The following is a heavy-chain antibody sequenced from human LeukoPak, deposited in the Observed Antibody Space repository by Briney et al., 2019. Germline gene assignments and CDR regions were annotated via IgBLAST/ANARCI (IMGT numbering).Heavy chain of an antibody. V-gene: IGHV1-2*02. Sequence: ASVKVSCKSSGYTFTAYAMHWVRQAPGQGLEWMGWITPSDGANYAQKFQGRVTMTRDTSMSTAYMDLNRLTSDDTTVYFCARDRYGDGFAHFDYWGQGTLVTVSS. CDR1: GYTFTAYA. J-gene: IGHJ4*02. CDR3: ARDRYGDGFAHFDY. CDR2: ITPSDGA. D-gene: IGHD5-24*01.